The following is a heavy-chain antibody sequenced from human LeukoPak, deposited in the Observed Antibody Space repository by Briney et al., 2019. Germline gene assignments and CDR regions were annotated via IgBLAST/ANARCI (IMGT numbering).Heavy chain of an antibody. V-gene: IGHV1-2*02. CDR2: INPNSGGT. J-gene: IGHJ4*02. CDR1: GYTFTSYY. CDR3: ARVEYSSSSDKFGTFDY. Sequence: GASVKVSCKASGYTFTSYYMHWVRQAPGQGLEWMGWINPNSGGTNYAQKFQGRVTMTRDTSISTAYMELSRLRSDDTAVYYCARVEYSSSSDKFGTFDYWGQGTLVTVSS. D-gene: IGHD6-6*01.